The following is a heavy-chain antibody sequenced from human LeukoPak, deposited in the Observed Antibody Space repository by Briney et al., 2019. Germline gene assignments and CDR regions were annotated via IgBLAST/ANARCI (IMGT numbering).Heavy chain of an antibody. V-gene: IGHV3-20*04. D-gene: IGHD6-19*01. CDR1: GFTFDDYG. CDR2: INWNGGST. CDR3: AREGYLSIAVAIFDY. J-gene: IGHJ4*02. Sequence: PGGSLRLSCAASGFTFDDYGMSWVRQAPGKGLEWVSGINWNGGSTGYADSVKGRFTISRDNAKNSLYLQMNSLRAEDTALYYCAREGYLSIAVAIFDYWGQGTLVTVSS.